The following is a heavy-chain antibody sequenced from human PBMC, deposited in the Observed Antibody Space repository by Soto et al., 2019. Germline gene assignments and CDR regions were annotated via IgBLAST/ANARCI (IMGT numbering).Heavy chain of an antibody. CDR1: GGSISSGGYY. D-gene: IGHD1-7*01. J-gene: IGHJ6*02. V-gene: IGHV4-31*03. CDR2: IYYSGST. Sequence: SETLSLTCTVSGGSISSGGYYWSWIRQHPWKGLEWIGYIYYSGSTYYNPSLKSRVTISVDTSKNQFSLKLSSVTAADTAVYYCARDHVAWNYDHYYYYGMDVWGQGXTVTVYS. CDR3: ARDHVAWNYDHYYYYGMDV.